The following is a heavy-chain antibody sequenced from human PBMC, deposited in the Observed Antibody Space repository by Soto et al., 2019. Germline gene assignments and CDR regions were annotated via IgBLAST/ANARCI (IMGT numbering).Heavy chain of an antibody. CDR1: GGTFSSYA. Sequence: ASVKVSCKASGGTFSSYAISWVRQAPGQGLEWMGGIIPIFGTANYAQKFQGRVTITADESTSTAYMELSSLRSEDTDVYYCARAVLVPAAKGASGWFDPWCQVTLVTVSS. CDR2: IIPIFGTA. J-gene: IGHJ5*02. CDR3: ARAVLVPAAKGASGWFDP. D-gene: IGHD2-2*01. V-gene: IGHV1-69*13.